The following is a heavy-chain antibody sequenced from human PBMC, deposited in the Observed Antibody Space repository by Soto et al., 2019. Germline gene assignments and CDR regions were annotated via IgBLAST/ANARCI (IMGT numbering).Heavy chain of an antibody. D-gene: IGHD3-22*01. CDR1: GGTFSSYA. CDR3: ASVYYYDSSGYPFDY. J-gene: IGHJ4*02. V-gene: IGHV1-69*13. Sequence: SVKVSCKASGGTFSSYAISWVRQAPGQGLEWMGGVIPIFGTANYAQKFQGRVTITADESTSTSYMELSSLRSEDTAIYYCASVYYYDSSGYPFDYWGQGTLVTVSS. CDR2: VIPIFGTA.